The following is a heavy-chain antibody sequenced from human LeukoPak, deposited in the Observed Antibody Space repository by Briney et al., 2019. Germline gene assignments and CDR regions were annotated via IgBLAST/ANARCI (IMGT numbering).Heavy chain of an antibody. J-gene: IGHJ4*02. CDR1: GFTFSSYA. Sequence: GRSLRLSCAASGFTFSSYAMHWVRQAPGKGLEWVAVISYDGSNKYYADSVNGRFTISRDNSKNTLYLQMNSLRAEDTAVYYCARDASDYYDSSGYYPDYWGQGTLVTVSS. D-gene: IGHD3-22*01. CDR3: ARDASDYYDSSGYYPDY. V-gene: IGHV3-30*01. CDR2: ISYDGSNK.